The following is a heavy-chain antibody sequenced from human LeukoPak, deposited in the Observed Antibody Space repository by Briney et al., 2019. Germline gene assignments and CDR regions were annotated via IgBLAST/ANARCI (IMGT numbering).Heavy chain of an antibody. Sequence: GSLETPLQGPGYRFKRYWIGRVRQLPGKGLGWVGVIYPSDSGTRYSPSFQGQVTISADKSNSTAYLKWTSLKASDTAMYYCARHPSQGSSSWEGDYWGQGTLVTVSS. V-gene: IGHV5-51*01. CDR3: ARHPSQGSSSWEGDY. CDR2: IYPSDSGT. J-gene: IGHJ4*02. D-gene: IGHD6-13*01. CDR1: GYRFKRYW.